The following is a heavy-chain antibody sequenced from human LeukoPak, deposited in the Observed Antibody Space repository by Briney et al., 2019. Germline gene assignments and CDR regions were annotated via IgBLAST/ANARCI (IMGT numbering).Heavy chain of an antibody. CDR2: INPNSGGT. D-gene: IGHD3-3*01. CDR1: GYTFTGYY. V-gene: IGHV1-2*06. CDR3: ARGSGVTIFGVVIAYFDY. Sequence: ASVKISCKASGYTFTGYYMHWVRQAPGQGLEWMGRINPNSGGTNYAQKFQGRVTMTRDTSISTAYMELSRLRSDDTAVYYCARGSGVTIFGVVIAYFDYWGQGTLVTVSS. J-gene: IGHJ4*02.